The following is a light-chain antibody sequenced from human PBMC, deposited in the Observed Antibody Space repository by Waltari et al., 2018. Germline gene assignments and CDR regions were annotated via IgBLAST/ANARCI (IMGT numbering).Light chain of an antibody. J-gene: IGLJ3*02. CDR1: SLRRYS. CDR2: GHD. Sequence: SSELTQDPAVSVALGQTVRITCQGDSLRRYSASWYQQRPGPAPFLVLYGHDNRPSGIPDRFSGSTSGNTASLTITRAQAEDAGVYYCLSRDSSSTRVFGGGTTLTV. CDR3: LSRDSSSTRV. V-gene: IGLV3-19*01.